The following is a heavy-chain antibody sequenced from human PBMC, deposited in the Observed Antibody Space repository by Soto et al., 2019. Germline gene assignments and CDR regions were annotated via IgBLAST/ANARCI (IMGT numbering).Heavy chain of an antibody. CDR2: ISSSSSYI. D-gene: IGHD2-15*01. J-gene: IGHJ4*02. V-gene: IGHV3-21*01. CDR3: ARDYCSGYRCYHFDD. CDR1: GFTFSSYS. Sequence: PGGSLRLSCAASGFTFSSYSMTWVRQAPGKGLEWVSSISSSSSYIYYADSVKGRFTISRDNAKNSLYLQMNSLRAEDIAVFYFARDYCSGYRCYHFDDWGQGIQVTVSS.